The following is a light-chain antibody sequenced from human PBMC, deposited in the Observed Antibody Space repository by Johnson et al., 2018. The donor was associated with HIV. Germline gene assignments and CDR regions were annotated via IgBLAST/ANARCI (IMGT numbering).Light chain of an antibody. V-gene: IGLV1-51*01. CDR2: DNN. CDR3: ATWDSSLSGV. Sequence: QSVLTQPPSVSAAPGQKVTISCSGSSSNIGNNYVSWYQQLPGTAPKLLIYDNNKRPSGIPCRFPGSKSGTSATLGITGLQTGDEADYHCATWDSSLSGVFVTGTKVTVL. J-gene: IGLJ1*01. CDR1: SSNIGNNY.